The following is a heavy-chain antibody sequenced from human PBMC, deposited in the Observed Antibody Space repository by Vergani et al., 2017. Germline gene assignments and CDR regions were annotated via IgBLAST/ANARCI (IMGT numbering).Heavy chain of an antibody. D-gene: IGHD3-10*01. V-gene: IGHV4-59*08. CDR3: ARQGSYYYGSGSYYWDY. CDR2: IYYSGST. CDR1: GGSISSYY. J-gene: IGHJ4*02. Sequence: QVQLQESGPGLVKPSETLSLTCTVSGGSISSYYWSWIRQPPGKGLEWIGYIYYSGSTYYNPSLKSRVTISVDTSKNQFSLKLSSVTAADTAVYYCARQGSYYYGSGSYYWDYWGQGTLVTVSS.